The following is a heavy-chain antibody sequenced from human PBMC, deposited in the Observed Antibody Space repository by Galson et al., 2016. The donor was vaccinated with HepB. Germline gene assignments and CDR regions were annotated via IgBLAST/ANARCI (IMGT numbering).Heavy chain of an antibody. CDR1: GITVSSSY. V-gene: IGHV3-53*01. J-gene: IGHJ4*02. Sequence: SLRLSCAASGITVSSSYMIWVRQAPGKGLEWVSVIDIGGTTHYADSVKGRFTISRDNSKNTLDLQMNSLRGEDTAVYYCARDLTVAHRAGYWGQGTLVTVSS. D-gene: IGHD1-14*01. CDR3: ARDLTVAHRAGY. CDR2: IDIGGTT.